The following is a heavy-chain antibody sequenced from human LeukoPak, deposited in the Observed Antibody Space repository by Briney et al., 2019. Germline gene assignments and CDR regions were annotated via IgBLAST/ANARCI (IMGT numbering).Heavy chain of an antibody. Sequence: SGGSLRLSCATSGSSFSSYGMHWVRQAPGKGLEWVAFIQYDGTNKYYADSVKGRFTISRDNSKNSLYLQMNSLRAEDTAVYYCAKDSVVGRPDIAMSGIDYWGQGTLVTVSS. V-gene: IGHV3-30*02. D-gene: IGHD6-19*01. CDR2: IQYDGTNK. J-gene: IGHJ4*02. CDR1: GSSFSSYG. CDR3: AKDSVVGRPDIAMSGIDY.